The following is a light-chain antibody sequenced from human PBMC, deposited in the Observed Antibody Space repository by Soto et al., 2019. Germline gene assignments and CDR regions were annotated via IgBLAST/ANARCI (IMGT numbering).Light chain of an antibody. CDR3: LQSTQLPPT. CDR2: GVS. V-gene: IGKV3-11*01. CDR1: HSVSYTF. J-gene: IGKJ5*01. Sequence: EIVLTESPATLSLSPGERASLSCRASHSVSYTFFAWYQQKPGQAPQLLIYGVSTPVSGVPDRFSGSGSGTDFTPEISRVETDDVGIYYCLQSTQLPPTFGQGTRLEIK.